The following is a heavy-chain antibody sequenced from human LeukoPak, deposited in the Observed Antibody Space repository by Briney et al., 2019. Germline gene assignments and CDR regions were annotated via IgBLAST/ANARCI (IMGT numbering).Heavy chain of an antibody. V-gene: IGHV3-72*01. Sequence: GGSLRLSCAASGFTFSDHYMDWVRQAPGKGLEWVARTRDKANSYTTEYAASVKGRFTISRDDSKNSLYLQMNSLRTEDTAVHFCARGSTGRPSVFDYWGQGTLVTV. CDR2: TRDKANSYTT. CDR1: GFTFSDHY. D-gene: IGHD1-14*01. J-gene: IGHJ4*02. CDR3: ARGSTGRPSVFDY.